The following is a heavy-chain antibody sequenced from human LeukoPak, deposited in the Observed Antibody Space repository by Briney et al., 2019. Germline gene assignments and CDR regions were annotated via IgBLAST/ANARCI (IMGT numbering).Heavy chain of an antibody. CDR3: ARHGPSYYFDY. CDR1: GFSFSNHW. D-gene: IGHD3-16*01. V-gene: IGHV3-7*03. Sequence: QSGGSLRLSCAASGFSFSNHWMTWVRQAPGKGLEWVANIKPDGSQQYYVDSMKGRFTISRDNAKNSLYLQMNSLRTEDTAVYYCARHGPSYYFDYWGQGTLVTVSS. CDR2: IKPDGSQQ. J-gene: IGHJ4*02.